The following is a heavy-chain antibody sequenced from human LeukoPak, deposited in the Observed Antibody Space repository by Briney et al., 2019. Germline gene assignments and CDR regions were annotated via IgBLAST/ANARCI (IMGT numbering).Heavy chain of an antibody. D-gene: IGHD5-12*01. V-gene: IGHV1-18*04. Sequence: GASVKVSCKASGYTFTSYGISWVRQAPGQGLEWMGWISPYNGNTNYSQKLQGRVTMTTDTSTSTAYMELRNLRSADTAVYYCARDQYSGYDPYVYWGQGTLVTVSS. J-gene: IGHJ4*02. CDR3: ARDQYSGYDPYVY. CDR1: GYTFTSYG. CDR2: ISPYNGNT.